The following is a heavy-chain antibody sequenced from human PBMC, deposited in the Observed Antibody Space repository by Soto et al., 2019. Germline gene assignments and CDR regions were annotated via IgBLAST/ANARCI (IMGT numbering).Heavy chain of an antibody. Sequence: EVQLVESGGGLFQSGGSLRLSCAASGLTVSTNYMSWVRQAPGKGLEWVSVIYSDGRTYHADSAKGRFTISRDNFENTLYLQMNSLRAEDTAVYYCARVTTLAFDYWGQGTLVTVSS. CDR3: ARVTTLAFDY. V-gene: IGHV3-66*01. CDR1: GLTVSTNY. CDR2: IYSDGRT. D-gene: IGHD3-22*01. J-gene: IGHJ4*02.